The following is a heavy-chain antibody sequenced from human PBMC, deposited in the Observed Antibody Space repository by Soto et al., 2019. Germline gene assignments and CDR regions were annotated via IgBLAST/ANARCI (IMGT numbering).Heavy chain of an antibody. Sequence: VQLVESGGGVVQPGRSLRLSCAASGFTFSDYAMHWVRQAPGKGLEWVAVVSHDGRNTHYADSVKGRFTIPRDSSKNTVSLERTSLRAEDTAVYYCSKGGRQWLVTSDFNYWGQGALVTVSS. J-gene: IGHJ4*02. CDR3: SKGGRQWLVTSDFNY. CDR2: VSHDGRNT. D-gene: IGHD6-19*01. V-gene: IGHV3-30*18. CDR1: GFTFSDYA.